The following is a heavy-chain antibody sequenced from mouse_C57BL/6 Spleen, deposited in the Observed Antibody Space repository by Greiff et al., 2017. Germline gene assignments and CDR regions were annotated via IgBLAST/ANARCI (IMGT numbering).Heavy chain of an antibody. CDR3: ARHEEDYGEGYYAMDY. D-gene: IGHD1-1*01. J-gene: IGHJ4*01. CDR1: GYTFTEYT. V-gene: IGHV1-62-2*01. CDR2: FYPGSGSI. Sequence: VKLMESGAELVKPGASVKLSCKASGYTFTEYTIHWVKQRSGQGLEWIGWFYPGSGSIKYTEKFKDKATLTADKSSSTVYMELSRLTSEDSAVYFCARHEEDYGEGYYAMDYWGQGTSVTVSS.